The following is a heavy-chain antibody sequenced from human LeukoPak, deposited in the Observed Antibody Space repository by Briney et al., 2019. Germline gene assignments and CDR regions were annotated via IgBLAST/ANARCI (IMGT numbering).Heavy chain of an antibody. CDR1: GYTFTNYY. CDR2: ISAYNGNT. J-gene: IGHJ4*02. D-gene: IGHD3-3*01. CDR3: ARGDITISGVVMHFDY. Sequence: ASVKVSCKTSGYTFTNYYIHWVRQAPGQGLEWMGWISAYNGNTNYVQKLQGRVTMTTDTSTSTAYMELRSLRSDDTAVYYCARGDITISGVVMHFDYWGQGTLVTVSS. V-gene: IGHV1-18*04.